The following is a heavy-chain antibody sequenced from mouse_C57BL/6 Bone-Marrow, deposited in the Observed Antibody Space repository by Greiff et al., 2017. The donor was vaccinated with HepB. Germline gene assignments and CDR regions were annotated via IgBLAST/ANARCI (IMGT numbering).Heavy chain of an antibody. J-gene: IGHJ3*01. CDR3: ACPLYYGSSYPAWFAY. D-gene: IGHD1-1*01. CDR1: GYTFTSYW. V-gene: IGHV1-64*01. Sequence: QVQLQQPGAELVKPGASVKLSCKASGYTFTSYWMHWVKQRPGQGLEWIGMIHPNSGSTNYNEKFKSKATLTVDKSSSTAYMQLSSLTSEDSAVYYCACPLYYGSSYPAWFAYWGQGTLVTVSA. CDR2: IHPNSGST.